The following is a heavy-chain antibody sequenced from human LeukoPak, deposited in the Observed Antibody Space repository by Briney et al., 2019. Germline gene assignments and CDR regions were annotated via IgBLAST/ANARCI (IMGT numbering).Heavy chain of an antibody. CDR1: GFTFADSG. J-gene: IGHJ4*02. CDR2: ISWNSDFL. V-gene: IGHV3-9*01. CDR3: AKDGKYYYDSSGYYYELDY. Sequence: PGGSLRLSCAASGFTFADSGMHWVRQRPGEGLEWVSGISWNSDFLGYLDSVKGRFTISRDNSKNTLYLQMNSLRAEDTAVYYCAKDGKYYYDSSGYYYELDYWGQGTLVTVSS. D-gene: IGHD3-22*01.